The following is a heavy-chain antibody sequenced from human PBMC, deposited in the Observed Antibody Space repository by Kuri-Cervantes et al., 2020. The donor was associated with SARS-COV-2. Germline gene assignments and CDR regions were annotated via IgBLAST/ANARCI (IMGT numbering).Heavy chain of an antibody. CDR1: GYTLTELS. D-gene: IGHD3-3*01. CDR3: ARDQGGDFWSGYYSDRKYYYYYGMDV. J-gene: IGHJ6*02. Sequence: ASVKVSCKVSGYTLTELSMHWVRQAPGKGLEWMGGFDPEDGETIYAQKFQGRVTMTEDTSTDTAYMELSSLRSEDTAVYYCARDQGGDFWSGYYSDRKYYYYYGMDVWGQGTTVTVSS. CDR2: FDPEDGET. V-gene: IGHV1-24*01.